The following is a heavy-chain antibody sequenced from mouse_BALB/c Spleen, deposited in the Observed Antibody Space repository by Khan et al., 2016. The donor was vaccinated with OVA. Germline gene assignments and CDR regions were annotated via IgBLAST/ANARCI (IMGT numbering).Heavy chain of an antibody. CDR1: GFTFSSYG. Sequence: EVQRVESGGGLVQPGGSRKLSCAASGFTFSSYGMHWVRQAPEKGLEWVAYISGDSSTIYYTDTVKGRFTISRDNPKNTLSLQMTSLMSEDTAMYYCATSYYYGYDFDYWGPGTTLTVSS. CDR3: ATSYYYGYDFDY. CDR2: ISGDSSTI. V-gene: IGHV5-17*02. J-gene: IGHJ2*01. D-gene: IGHD1-1*01.